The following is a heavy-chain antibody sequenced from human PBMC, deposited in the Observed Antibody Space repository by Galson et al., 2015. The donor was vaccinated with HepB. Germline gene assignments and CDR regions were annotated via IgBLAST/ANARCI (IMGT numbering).Heavy chain of an antibody. D-gene: IGHD1-14*01. CDR2: ISGSGAGT. CDR3: AIRRPPGTTPDY. J-gene: IGHJ4*02. V-gene: IGHV3-23*01. CDR1: GFTFNSYT. Sequence: SLRLSCAGSGFTFNSYTMSWVRQAPGKGLEWISGISGSGAGTFYADSVKGRFTVSRDNSKSTLYLQMNSLRVEDMGVYYCAIRRPPGTTPDYWGQGSLVTVSS.